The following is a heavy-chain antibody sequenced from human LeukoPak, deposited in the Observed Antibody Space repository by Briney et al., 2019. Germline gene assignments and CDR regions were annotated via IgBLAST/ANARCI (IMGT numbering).Heavy chain of an antibody. V-gene: IGHV3-66*01. CDR3: ARGIRSGSYWNY. D-gene: IGHD1-26*01. J-gene: IGHJ4*02. CDR1: GFTFSNAW. CDR2: IYSGGST. Sequence: GGSLRLSCAASGFTFSNAWMSWVRQAPGKGLEWVSVIYSGGSTYYADSVKGRFTISRDNSKNTLYLQMNSLRAEDTAVYYCARGIRSGSYWNYWGQGTLVTVSS.